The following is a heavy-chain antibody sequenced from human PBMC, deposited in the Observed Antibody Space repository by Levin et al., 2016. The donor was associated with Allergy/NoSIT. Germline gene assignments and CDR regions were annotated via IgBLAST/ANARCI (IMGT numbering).Heavy chain of an antibody. J-gene: IGHJ4*02. Sequence: GESLKISCAASGFTFSSYGMHWVRQAPGKGLEWVAVISYDGSNKYYADSVKGRFTISRDNSKNTLYLQMNSLRAEDTAVYYCAKDSHYYDSNYYFDYWGQGTLVTVSS. V-gene: IGHV3-30*18. CDR2: ISYDGSNK. D-gene: IGHD3-22*01. CDR3: AKDSHYYDSNYYFDY. CDR1: GFTFSSYG.